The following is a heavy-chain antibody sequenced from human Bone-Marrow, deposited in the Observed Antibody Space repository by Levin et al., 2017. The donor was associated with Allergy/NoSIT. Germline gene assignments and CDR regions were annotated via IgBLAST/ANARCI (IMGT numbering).Heavy chain of an antibody. CDR3: ARHPIGLYSWFDY. Sequence: NLGESLKISCQGSGYIFAEYWIAWVRQMPGGGLEWMGSIFPGDSDTRYNPSFQGHFTMSADESASTAYLQWTSLKASDSAVYFCARHPIGLYSWFDYWGQGTLVTVSS. J-gene: IGHJ4*02. V-gene: IGHV5-51*01. CDR2: IFPGDSDT. D-gene: IGHD3/OR15-3a*01. CDR1: GYIFAEYW.